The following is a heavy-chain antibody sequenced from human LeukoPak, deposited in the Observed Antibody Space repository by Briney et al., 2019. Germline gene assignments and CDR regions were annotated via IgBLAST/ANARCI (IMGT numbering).Heavy chain of an antibody. D-gene: IGHD5-18*01. Sequence: GGSLRLSCAASGFTFSSYGMHWVRQAPGKGLDWVTVISNDGSKKYYADSVKGRFTISRDNSKNTLSLQVSSLRTEDTAVYYCAKDRYSYAFEYSDSWGQGTLVTVSS. CDR2: ISNDGSKK. J-gene: IGHJ4*02. CDR1: GFTFSSYG. CDR3: AKDRYSYAFEYSDS. V-gene: IGHV3-30*18.